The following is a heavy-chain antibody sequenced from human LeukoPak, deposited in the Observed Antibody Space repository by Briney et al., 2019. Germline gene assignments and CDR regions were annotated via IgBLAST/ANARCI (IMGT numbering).Heavy chain of an antibody. CDR1: GGSFGGYY. Sequence: SETLSLTCAVYGGSFGGYYWSWIRQPPGKGLEWIGEINHSGSTNYNPSLKSRATISVDTSKNQFSLKLSSVTAADTAVYYCARGSRIVVVVAATPRYFDYWGQGTLVTVSS. V-gene: IGHV4-34*01. J-gene: IGHJ4*02. CDR3: ARGSRIVVVVAATPRYFDY. CDR2: INHSGST. D-gene: IGHD2-15*01.